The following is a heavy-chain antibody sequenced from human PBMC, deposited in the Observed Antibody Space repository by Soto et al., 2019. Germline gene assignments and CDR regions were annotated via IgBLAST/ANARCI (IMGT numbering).Heavy chain of an antibody. CDR3: ARAFTYYYDSSGPAAVDAFDI. CDR1: GCSVCRNSAA. J-gene: IGHJ3*02. V-gene: IGHV6-1*01. CDR2: TYYRSKWYN. Sequence: PAQTLGLTGASSGCSVCRNSAACNWIRQSPSRGLEWLGRTYYRSKWYNDYAVSVKSRITINPDTSKNQFSLQLNSVTPEDTAVYYCARAFTYYYDSSGPAAVDAFDIWGQGTMVTVSS. D-gene: IGHD3-22*01.